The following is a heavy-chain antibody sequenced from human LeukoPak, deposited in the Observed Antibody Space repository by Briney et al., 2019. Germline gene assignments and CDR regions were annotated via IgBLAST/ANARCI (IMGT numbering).Heavy chain of an antibody. CDR3: STDPRLLTY. CDR2: ISPSSHDI. D-gene: IGHD2-8*01. CDR1: GFSFSDSY. V-gene: IGHV3-11*01. Sequence: PGGSLRLSCVVSGFSFSDSYMTWLRQTPGKGLESLAHISPSSHDIYYADSVKGRFTISRDNARTSLYLQMNSLGPDDTALYYCSTDPRLLTYWGHGTLVTVSS. J-gene: IGHJ4*01.